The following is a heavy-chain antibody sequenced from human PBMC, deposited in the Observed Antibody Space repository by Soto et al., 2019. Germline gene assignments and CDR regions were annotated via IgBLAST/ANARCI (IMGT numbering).Heavy chain of an antibody. V-gene: IGHV3-64D*08. D-gene: IGHD6-13*01. Sequence: GGYLRLSCSTSGFTFSSYAMHWVRQAPGKGLEYVSAISSNGGSTYYAESVKGRFTISRDNSTNTLYLQMSSLRAEDTAVYYCVKEGIAAAGYNWFDPWGQGTLVTVSS. CDR3: VKEGIAAAGYNWFDP. J-gene: IGHJ5*02. CDR2: ISSNGGST. CDR1: GFTFSSYA.